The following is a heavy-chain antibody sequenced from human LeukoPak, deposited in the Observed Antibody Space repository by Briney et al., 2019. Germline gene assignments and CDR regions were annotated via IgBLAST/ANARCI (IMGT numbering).Heavy chain of an antibody. CDR3: ARHDDHWEKHFFDY. V-gene: IGHV4-34*01. CDR2: IDHSGGT. Sequence: PSETLSLTCVVYGGSFSGYYWTWIRQPPGRGLEWIGEIDHSGGTNYNPSLTNRVAISVDTSKNQFSLKLNSVTAADTAVYYCARHDDHWEKHFFDYWGQGTLVTVSS. D-gene: IGHD1-26*01. J-gene: IGHJ4*02. CDR1: GGSFSGYY.